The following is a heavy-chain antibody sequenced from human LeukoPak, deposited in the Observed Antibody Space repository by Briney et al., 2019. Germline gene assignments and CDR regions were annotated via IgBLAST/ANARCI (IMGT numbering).Heavy chain of an antibody. Sequence: SETLSLTCAVYGGSFSGYDWSWIRQPPGKGLEWNGESNHSGSTNYNPSLNSRVTISVDTSKNQFSLKLSSVTAADTAVYYCARGGRGSGSYYNLYYYYYGMDVWGQRTTVTVSS. CDR3: ARGGRGSGSYYNLYYYYYGMDV. CDR1: GGSFSGYD. D-gene: IGHD3-10*01. V-gene: IGHV4-34*01. J-gene: IGHJ6*02. CDR2: SNHSGST.